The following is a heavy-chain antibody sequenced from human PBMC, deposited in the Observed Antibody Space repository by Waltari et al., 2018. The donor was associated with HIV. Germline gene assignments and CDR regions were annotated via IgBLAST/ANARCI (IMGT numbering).Heavy chain of an antibody. CDR1: GLHFSHIW. CDR2: IKDDGSVN. CDR3: ARDIYFDWLKYQNGMDV. Sequence: EVHLVESGGGLVEPGGSLGLFCAASGLHFSHIWMTWDRQAPGLGLEWVANIKDDGSVNYYVESVTCRFTISRDNAKNSLYLQMNSLRVEDTAVYYCARDIYFDWLKYQNGMDVWGQGTTVIVSS. J-gene: IGHJ6*02. D-gene: IGHD3-9*01. V-gene: IGHV3-7*01.